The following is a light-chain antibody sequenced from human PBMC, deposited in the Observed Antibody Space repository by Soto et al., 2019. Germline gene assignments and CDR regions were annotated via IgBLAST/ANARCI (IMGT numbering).Light chain of an antibody. J-gene: IGKJ2*01. CDR1: QDISNY. CDR3: QQCDNLAYT. V-gene: IGKV1-33*01. Sequence: DIQMTQSPSSLSASVGDRVPITCQASQDISNYLNWYQQKPGKAPKLLIYDASNLVTGVPSRFSGSGSGTHFTFTISSLQPEDIATYYCQQCDNLAYTFGQGNQLEIK. CDR2: DAS.